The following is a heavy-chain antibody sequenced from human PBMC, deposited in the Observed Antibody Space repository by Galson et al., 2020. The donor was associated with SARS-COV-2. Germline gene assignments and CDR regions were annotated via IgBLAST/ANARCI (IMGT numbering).Heavy chain of an antibody. CDR1: GYTLPGQY. V-gene: IGHV1-2*02. J-gene: IGHJ4*02. Sequence: SVTVSCMASGYTLPGQYIHWVRQAPGQGLEWMGWISPTSGATHHAQRFQGRVTMTGDKSMTTVYMELSSLRSDDTAVYYGTRVPENFLTFDDWGQGTLVTVSS. CDR2: ISPTSGAT. D-gene: IGHD2-21*02. CDR3: TRVPENFLTFDD.